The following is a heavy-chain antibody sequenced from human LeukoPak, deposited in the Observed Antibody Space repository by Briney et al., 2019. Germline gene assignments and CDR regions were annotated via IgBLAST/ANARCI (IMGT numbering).Heavy chain of an antibody. D-gene: IGHD2-15*01. CDR1: GFTFSSYA. CDR3: ARDIVKDPERPDV. J-gene: IGHJ6*02. V-gene: IGHV3-23*01. CDR2: ISGSGGST. Sequence: QTGGSLRLSCAASGFTFSSYAMSWVRQAPGKGLEWVSAISGSGGSTYYADSVKGRFTISRDNSKNTLYLQMNSLRAKDTAVYYCARDIVKDPERPDVWGQGTTVTVSS.